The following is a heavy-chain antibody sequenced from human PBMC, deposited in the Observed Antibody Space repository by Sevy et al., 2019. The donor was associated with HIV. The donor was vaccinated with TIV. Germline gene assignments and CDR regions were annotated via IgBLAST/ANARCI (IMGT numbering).Heavy chain of an antibody. CDR3: VRWDYSTSGNWFDP. J-gene: IGHJ5*02. CDR1: GFTFSRYS. D-gene: IGHD6-13*01. V-gene: IGHV3-21*01. Sequence: GGSLRLSCGASGFTFSRYSMNWVRQAPGKGLEWVSYISNSGHYIQYADSVRGRFTISRDNARDSLDLQMNSLRAEDTAVYFCVRWDYSTSGNWFDPWGQGTLVTVSS. CDR2: ISNSGHYI.